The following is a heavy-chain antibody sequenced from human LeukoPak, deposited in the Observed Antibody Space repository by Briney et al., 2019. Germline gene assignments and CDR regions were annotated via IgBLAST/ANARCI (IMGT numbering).Heavy chain of an antibody. J-gene: IGHJ4*02. CDR2: INYSGNT. V-gene: IGHV4-31*03. D-gene: IGHD1-14*01. CDR1: GDSFSSGVYY. CDR3: ARENVRTFDY. Sequence: PSQTLSLTCTVSGDSFSSGVYYWRWFRQHPGTDLEWIGYINYSGNTYSNPSLKSRLAISLDTSRNQLSLKLSSVTAADTAVYYCARENVRTFDYWGQGTLVTVSS.